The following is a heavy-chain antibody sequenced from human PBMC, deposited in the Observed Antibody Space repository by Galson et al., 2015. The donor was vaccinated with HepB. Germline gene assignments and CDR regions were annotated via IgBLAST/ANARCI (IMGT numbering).Heavy chain of an antibody. J-gene: IGHJ5*02. Sequence: SVKVSCKASGGTFSSYAISWVRQAPGQGLEWMGGIIPILGIANYAQKFQGRVTITADKSTSTAYMELSSLRSEDTAVYYCASQYCSGGSCYPAWFDPWGQGTLVTVSS. CDR1: GGTFSSYA. V-gene: IGHV1-69*10. D-gene: IGHD2-15*01. CDR2: IIPILGIA. CDR3: ASQYCSGGSCYPAWFDP.